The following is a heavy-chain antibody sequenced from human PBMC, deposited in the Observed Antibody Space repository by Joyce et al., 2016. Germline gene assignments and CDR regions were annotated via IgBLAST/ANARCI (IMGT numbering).Heavy chain of an antibody. V-gene: IGHV1-69*12. Sequence: QVLLVQSGAAVKRPGSSLRVSCKSSGGDFSNYTVNWVRQAPGQRLEWMGGIIPFFGAAKYAGDFQGRGTLTADQSTRTAYLELSSLTSADTAVYYCARGGTSSDHYFFYTLDVWGPGTTVIVSS. CDR3: ARGGTSSDHYFFYTLDV. CDR2: IIPFFGAA. CDR1: GGDFSNYT. J-gene: IGHJ6*02. D-gene: IGHD1-14*01.